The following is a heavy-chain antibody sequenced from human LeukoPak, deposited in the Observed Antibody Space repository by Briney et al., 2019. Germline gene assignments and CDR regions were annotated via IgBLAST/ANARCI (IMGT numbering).Heavy chain of an antibody. V-gene: IGHV1-24*01. J-gene: IGHJ6*02. CDR2: FDPEDGET. CDR3: ATEGGCSGGSCKNYYYYGMDV. Sequence: AASVTVSCKVSGYTLTELSMHWVRQAPGKGLEWMGGFDPEDGETIYAQKFQGRVTMTEDTSTDTAHMELSSLRSEDTAVYYCATEGGCSGGSCKNYYYYGMDVWGQGTTVTVSS. D-gene: IGHD2-15*01. CDR1: GYTLTELS.